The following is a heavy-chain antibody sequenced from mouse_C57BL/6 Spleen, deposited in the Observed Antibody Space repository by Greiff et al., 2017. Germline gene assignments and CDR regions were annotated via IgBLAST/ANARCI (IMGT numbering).Heavy chain of an antibody. J-gene: IGHJ1*03. D-gene: IGHD2-10*01. CDR3: ARHRAYYGNYWYFDV. Sequence: EVKLMESGGDLVKPGGSLKLSCAASGFTFSSYGMSWVRQTPDKRLEWVATISSGGSYTYYPDSVKGRFTISRDNAKNTLYLQMSSLKSEDTAMYYCARHRAYYGNYWYFDVWGTGTTVTVAS. CDR2: ISSGGSYT. V-gene: IGHV5-6*01. CDR1: GFTFSSYG.